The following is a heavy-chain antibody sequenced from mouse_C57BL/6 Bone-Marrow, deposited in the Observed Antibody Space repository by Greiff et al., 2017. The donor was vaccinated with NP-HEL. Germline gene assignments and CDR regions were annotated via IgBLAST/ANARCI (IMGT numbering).Heavy chain of an antibody. D-gene: IGHD2-4*01. Sequence: VKLQESGAELARPGASVKLSCKASGYTFTSYGISWVKQRTGQGLEWIGEIYPRSGNTYSNEKFKGKATLTADKSSSTAYMELRSLTSEDSAVYFCASKIYYDLRRGVDYWGQGTTLTVSS. V-gene: IGHV1-81*01. J-gene: IGHJ2*01. CDR2: IYPRSGNT. CDR3: ASKIYYDLRRGVDY. CDR1: GYTFTSYG.